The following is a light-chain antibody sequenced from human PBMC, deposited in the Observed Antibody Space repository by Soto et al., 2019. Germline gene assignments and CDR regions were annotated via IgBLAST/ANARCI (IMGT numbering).Light chain of an antibody. CDR3: CSYVGTNTSDA. CDR2: DVS. CDR1: SSGVGGYNY. J-gene: IGLJ1*01. V-gene: IGLV2-11*01. Sequence: QSALTQPRSVSGSPGQSVTISCTGTSSGVGGYNYVSWYQQHPGRAPKVMIYDVSKRPSGGPDRFSCSKSGNTASLTISGLHAEDEAHYYCCSYVGTNTSDAFGTGTKLTVL.